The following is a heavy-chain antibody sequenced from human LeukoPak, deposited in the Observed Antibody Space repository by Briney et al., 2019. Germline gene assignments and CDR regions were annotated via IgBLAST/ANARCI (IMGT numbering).Heavy chain of an antibody. Sequence: SETLSLTCTVSGGSISSSSYYWGWIRQPPGKGLEWIGSIYYSGSTNYNPSLKSRVTISVDTSKNQLSLKLSSVTAADTAVYYCARSGAPIAAAGWFDPWGQGTLVTVSS. D-gene: IGHD6-13*01. CDR3: ARSGAPIAAAGWFDP. CDR1: GGSISSSSYY. J-gene: IGHJ5*02. CDR2: IYYSGST. V-gene: IGHV4-39*07.